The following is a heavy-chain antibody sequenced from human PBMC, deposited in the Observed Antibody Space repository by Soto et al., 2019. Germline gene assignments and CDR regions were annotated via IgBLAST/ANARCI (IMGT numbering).Heavy chain of an antibody. V-gene: IGHV3-30*18. J-gene: IGHJ4*02. CDR1: GFTFSSYG. Sequence: QVQLVESGGGVVQPGRSLRLSCASSGFTFSSYGMHWVRQAPGKGLEWVAVISYDGSNKYYADSVKGRFTISRDNSKNTLYLQMNSLRAEDTAVYYCAKVGSSGDSYGYFDYWGQGTLVTVSS. CDR2: ISYDGSNK. CDR3: AKVGSSGDSYGYFDY. D-gene: IGHD5-18*01.